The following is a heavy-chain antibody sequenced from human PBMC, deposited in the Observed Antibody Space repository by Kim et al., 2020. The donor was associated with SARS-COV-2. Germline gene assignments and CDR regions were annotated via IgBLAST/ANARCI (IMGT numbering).Heavy chain of an antibody. J-gene: IGHJ6*02. D-gene: IGHD3-10*01. CDR3: AKSLLALYYYYGMDV. Sequence: DSVKGRFTITRDNSKHTLYLQMNSLRAEDTAVYYCAKSLLALYYYYGMDVWGQGTTVTVSS. V-gene: IGHV3-23*01.